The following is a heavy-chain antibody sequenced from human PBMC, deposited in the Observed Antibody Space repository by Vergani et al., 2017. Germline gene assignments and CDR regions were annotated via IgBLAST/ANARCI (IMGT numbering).Heavy chain of an antibody. D-gene: IGHD6-13*01. CDR1: GFTFSSYS. CDR3: ARGGIAAAGRRGDYFDY. V-gene: IGHV3-21*01. J-gene: IGHJ4*02. Sequence: VQLVESGGGLVKPGGSLRLSCAASGFTFSSYSMNWVRQAPGKGLEWVSSISSSSSYIYYADSVKGRFTISRDNSKNTLYLQMNSLRAEDTAVYYCARGGIAAAGRRGDYFDYWGQGTLVTVSS. CDR2: ISSSSSYI.